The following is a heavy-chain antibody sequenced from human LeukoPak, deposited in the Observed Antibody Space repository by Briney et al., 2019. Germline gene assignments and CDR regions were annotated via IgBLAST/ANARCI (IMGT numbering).Heavy chain of an antibody. D-gene: IGHD6-13*01. V-gene: IGHV3-23*01. CDR2: ISGSGGST. CDR3: AKETRYSSTIGY. Sequence: GGSLRLSCAASGFTFSSYAMSWVGQAPGKGLEWVSAISGSGGSTYYADSVKGRFTISRDNSKNTLYLQIKRLRAEDTAVYYCAKETRYSSTIGYWGQGTLVTVSS. J-gene: IGHJ4*02. CDR1: GFTFSSYA.